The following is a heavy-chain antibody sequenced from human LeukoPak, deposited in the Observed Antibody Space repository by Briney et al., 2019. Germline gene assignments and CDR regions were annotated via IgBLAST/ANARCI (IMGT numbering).Heavy chain of an antibody. J-gene: IGHJ4*02. V-gene: IGHV3-11*01. CDR2: ISSSGSTI. CDR3: AKPHYYDSSGYPPEAY. CDR1: GFTFSDYY. D-gene: IGHD3-22*01. Sequence: GGSLRLSCAASGFTFSDYYMSWIRQAPGKGLEWVSYISSSGSTIYYADSVKGRFTISRDNAKNSLYLQMNSLRAEDTAVYYCAKPHYYDSSGYPPEAYWGQGTLVTVSS.